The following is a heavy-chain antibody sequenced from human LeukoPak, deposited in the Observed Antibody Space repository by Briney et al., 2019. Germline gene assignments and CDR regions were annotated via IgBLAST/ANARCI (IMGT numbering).Heavy chain of an antibody. CDR1: GFTFSSHW. J-gene: IGHJ4*02. CDR3: ARSLVVPAACDY. D-gene: IGHD2-2*01. CDR2: INSDGSST. Sequence: GGSLRLSCVASGFTFSSHWMYWVRHAPGKGLVWVSRINSDGSSTNYADPVKGRFTISRDNAKNTLYMQMSSLRAEDTAVYYCARSLVVPAACDYWGQGTLVTVSS. V-gene: IGHV3-74*01.